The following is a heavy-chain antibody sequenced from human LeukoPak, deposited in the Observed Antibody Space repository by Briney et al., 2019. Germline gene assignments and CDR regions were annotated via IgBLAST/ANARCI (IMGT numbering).Heavy chain of an antibody. CDR2: ISWNSGSI. V-gene: IGHV3-9*01. D-gene: IGHD3-22*01. Sequence: GGSLRLSCAASGFTFDDYAMHWVRQAPGKGLEWVSGISWNSGSIGYADSVKGRFTISRANAKNSLYLQMNSLRAEDTALYYCAKDIANYYDSSGKDYWGQGTLVTVSS. J-gene: IGHJ4*02. CDR3: AKDIANYYDSSGKDY. CDR1: GFTFDDYA.